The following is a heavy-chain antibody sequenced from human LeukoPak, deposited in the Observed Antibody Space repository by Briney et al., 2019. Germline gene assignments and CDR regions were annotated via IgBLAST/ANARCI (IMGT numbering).Heavy chain of an antibody. CDR3: ARSLYYYGSDSFDI. D-gene: IGHD3-10*01. V-gene: IGHV4-59*01. CDR1: GGSISSYY. CDR2: IYYSGST. J-gene: IGHJ3*02. Sequence: PSETLSLTCTVSGGSISSYYWHWIRQPPGKGLEWIGYIYYSGSTNYNPSLKRRVTISVDTSKTQFPLKLSAVTAADTAVYYCARSLYYYGSDSFDIWGQGTMVTVSS.